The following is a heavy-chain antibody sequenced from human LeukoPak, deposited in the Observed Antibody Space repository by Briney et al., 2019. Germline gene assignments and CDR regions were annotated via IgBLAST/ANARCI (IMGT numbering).Heavy chain of an antibody. J-gene: IGHJ4*02. CDR1: GGSFSGYY. V-gene: IGHV4-34*01. D-gene: IGHD3-10*01. Sequence: SETLSLTCAVYGGSFSGYYWSWIRQPPGKGLEWIGEINHSGSTNYNPSLKSRVTVSVDTSKNQLSLKLSSVTAADTAVYYCARRVRGYSYGSGTQYYFDYWGQGTLVTVSS. CDR3: ARRVRGYSYGSGTQYYFDY. CDR2: INHSGST.